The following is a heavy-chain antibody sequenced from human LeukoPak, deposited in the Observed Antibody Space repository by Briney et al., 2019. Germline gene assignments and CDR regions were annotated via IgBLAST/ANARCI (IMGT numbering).Heavy chain of an antibody. J-gene: IGHJ3*02. D-gene: IGHD2-2*01. CDR2: ISGSGGST. V-gene: IGHV3-23*01. CDR1: GFTFGSYA. CDR3: AKPLAEYQLLPRAFDI. Sequence: GASLRLSCAASGFTFGSYAMSWVRQAPGKGLEWVSAISGSGGSTYYADSVKGRFTISRDNSKNTLYLQMNSLRAEDTAVYYCAKPLAEYQLLPRAFDIWGQGTMVTVSS.